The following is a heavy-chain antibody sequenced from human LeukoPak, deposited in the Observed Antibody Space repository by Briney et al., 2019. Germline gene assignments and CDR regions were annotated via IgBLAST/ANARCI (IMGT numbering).Heavy chain of an antibody. V-gene: IGHV3-49*03. Sequence: GGSLGLSCTASGFTFGDYAMSWFRQAPGKGLEWVGFIRSRAYGGTTEYAASVKGRFTISRDDSKSIAYLQMNSLKTEDTAVYYCTRTDCSGGSCYSSEYYFDYWGQGTLVTVSS. J-gene: IGHJ4*02. D-gene: IGHD2-15*01. CDR1: GFTFGDYA. CDR2: IRSRAYGGTT. CDR3: TRTDCSGGSCYSSEYYFDY.